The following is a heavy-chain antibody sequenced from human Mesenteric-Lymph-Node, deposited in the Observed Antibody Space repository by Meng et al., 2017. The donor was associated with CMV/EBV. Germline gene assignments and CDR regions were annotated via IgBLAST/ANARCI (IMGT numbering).Heavy chain of an antibody. Sequence: ASGYSFTRYGISWLRQAPGQGLEWMGWISGYNGDTTYAQKVQDRVTMTRDTSTNTAYMDLRSLTSDDTAVYYCARGYDFWSGGKFDYWGQGTLVTVSS. CDR1: GYSFTRYG. D-gene: IGHD3-3*01. V-gene: IGHV1-18*01. J-gene: IGHJ4*02. CDR2: ISGYNGDT. CDR3: ARGYDFWSGGKFDY.